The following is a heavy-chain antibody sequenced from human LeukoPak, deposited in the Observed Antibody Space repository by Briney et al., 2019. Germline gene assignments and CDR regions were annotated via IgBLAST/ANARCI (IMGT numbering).Heavy chain of an antibody. Sequence: LGESLKISCKGSGYSFVSYWIGWVRQMPGKGPEWMGIIYPGDSNTRYSPSFQGQVTISADKSISTAYLQWDSLKASDTAVYYCASLPDYWGQGTLVTVSS. CDR2: IYPGDSNT. J-gene: IGHJ4*02. CDR3: ASLPDY. V-gene: IGHV5-51*01. CDR1: GYSFVSYW.